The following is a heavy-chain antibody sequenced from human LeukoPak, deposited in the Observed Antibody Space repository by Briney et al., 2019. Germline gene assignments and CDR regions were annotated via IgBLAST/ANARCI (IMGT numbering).Heavy chain of an antibody. CDR2: IYHSGST. CDR1: GYSISSGYY. D-gene: IGHD1-7*01. J-gene: IGHJ5*02. CDR3: AREDPVTGTTSSLP. V-gene: IGHV4-38-2*02. Sequence: SETLSLTCTVSGYSISSGYYWGWIRQPPGKGLEWIGSIYHSGSTYYNPSLKSRVTISVDTSKNQFSLKLSSVTAADTAVYYCAREDPVTGTTSSLPWGQGTLVTVSS.